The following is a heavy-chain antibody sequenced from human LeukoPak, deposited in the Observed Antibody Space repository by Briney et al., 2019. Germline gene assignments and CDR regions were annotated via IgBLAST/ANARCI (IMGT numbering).Heavy chain of an antibody. CDR3: ARGESTAYDAFDI. D-gene: IGHD2-2*01. J-gene: IGHJ3*02. Sequence: PGGTLTLSCAASGFTVSSNYMSWVRQAPGKGLEWVSVIYSGGSTYYADSVKGRFTISRDNSKNTLYLKMNSPRDEDTAVYYCARGESTAYDAFDIWGQGTMVTVSS. CDR1: GFTVSSNY. CDR2: IYSGGST. V-gene: IGHV3-53*01.